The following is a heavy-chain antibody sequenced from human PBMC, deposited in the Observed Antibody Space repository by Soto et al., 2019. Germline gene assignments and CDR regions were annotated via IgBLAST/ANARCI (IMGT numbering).Heavy chain of an antibody. CDR2: IYYSGTT. D-gene: IGHD6-19*01. V-gene: IGHV4-59*08. CDR1: GGSISSYY. Sequence: LSLTCTVSGGSISSYYWSWIRQPPGKGLEWIGYIYYSGTTNYNPSLKSRVTISVDTSKNQFSLKLSSVTAADTAVYYCARQGSSSGWDYYYYYMDVWGKGTTVTVSS. CDR3: ARQGSSSGWDYYYYYMDV. J-gene: IGHJ6*03.